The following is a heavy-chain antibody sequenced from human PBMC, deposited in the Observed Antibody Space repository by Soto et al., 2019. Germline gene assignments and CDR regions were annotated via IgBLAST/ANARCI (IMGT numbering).Heavy chain of an antibody. V-gene: IGHV1-69*06. CDR2: INPIFGTA. Sequence: QVQLVQSGAEVKKPGASVKVSCKASGYTFTGYYMHWVRQAPGQGLEWMGWINPIFGTANYAQKFQGRVTITADKSTSTAYMELSSLRSEDTAVYYCGIAARPSYYYYGMDVWGQGTTVTVSS. CDR1: GYTFTGYY. CDR3: GIAARPSYYYYGMDV. J-gene: IGHJ6*02. D-gene: IGHD6-6*01.